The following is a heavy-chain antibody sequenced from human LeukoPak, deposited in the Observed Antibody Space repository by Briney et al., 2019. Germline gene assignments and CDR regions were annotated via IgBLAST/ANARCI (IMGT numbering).Heavy chain of an antibody. V-gene: IGHV3-30*03. Sequence: GGSLRLSCAASGFTFSSYGMHWVRQAPGKGLEWVAVISYDGSNKYYADSVKGRFTISRDNSKNTLYLQMNSLRAEDTAVYYCARRSGIAVAGAFGYWGQGTLVTVSS. CDR3: ARRSGIAVAGAFGY. CDR1: GFTFSSYG. CDR2: ISYDGSNK. J-gene: IGHJ4*02. D-gene: IGHD6-19*01.